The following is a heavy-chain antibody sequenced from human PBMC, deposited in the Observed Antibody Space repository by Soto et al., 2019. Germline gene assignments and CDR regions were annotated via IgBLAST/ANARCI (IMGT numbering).Heavy chain of an antibody. D-gene: IGHD6-6*01. Sequence: ASVKVSCKASGGTFSSYTTSWVRQAPGQGLEWMGRIIPILGIANYAQKFQGRVTITADKSTSTAYMELSSLKSEDTAVYYCVVSSSSGDPTTYYYYYMDVWGKGTTVTVSS. J-gene: IGHJ6*03. CDR3: VVSSSSGDPTTYYYYYMDV. CDR1: GGTFSSYT. V-gene: IGHV1-69*02. CDR2: IIPILGIA.